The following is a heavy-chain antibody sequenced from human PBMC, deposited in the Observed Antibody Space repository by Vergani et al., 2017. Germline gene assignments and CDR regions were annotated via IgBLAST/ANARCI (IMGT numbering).Heavy chain of an antibody. J-gene: IGHJ4*02. CDR1: GGSFSGYY. D-gene: IGHD3-3*01. CDR3: ARGPRYDFWSGYSTPPGTVDY. V-gene: IGHV4-34*01. CDR2: INHSGST. Sequence: QVQLQQWGAGLLKTSETLSLTCAVYGGSFSGYYWSWIRQPPGKGLEWIGEINHSGSTNYNPSLKSRVTISVDTSKNQFSLKLSSVTAADTAVYYCARGPRYDFWSGYSTPPGTVDYWGQGTLVTVPS.